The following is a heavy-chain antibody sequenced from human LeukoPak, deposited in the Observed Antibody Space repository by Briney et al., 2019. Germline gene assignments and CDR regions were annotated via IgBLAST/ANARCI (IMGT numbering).Heavy chain of an antibody. CDR1: GFTFSSYC. D-gene: IGHD4-17*01. CDR3: ARDLAQRAVTMHY. Sequence: GRSLRLSCAASGFTFSSYCMSWVRQAPWMGLQWVSYISSSSSTIYYADSVKGRFTISRDNAKNSLYLQMNSLRAEDTAVYYCARDLAQRAVTMHYWGQGTLVTVSS. V-gene: IGHV3-48*01. CDR2: ISSSSSTI. J-gene: IGHJ4*02.